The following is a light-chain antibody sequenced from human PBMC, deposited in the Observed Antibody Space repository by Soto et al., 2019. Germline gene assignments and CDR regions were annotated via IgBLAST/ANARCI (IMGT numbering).Light chain of an antibody. CDR1: SSNIGAGYD. Sequence: QSVLTQSPSVSGAPGQRVTISCTGSSSNIGAGYDVHWYQQLPGTAPKLLIYGNSNRPSGVPDRFSGSKSGTSASLAITGLQSEDEADYYCQSYDSSQSGSNVVFGGGTQVTVL. CDR3: QSYDSSQSGSNVV. J-gene: IGLJ2*01. CDR2: GNS. V-gene: IGLV1-40*01.